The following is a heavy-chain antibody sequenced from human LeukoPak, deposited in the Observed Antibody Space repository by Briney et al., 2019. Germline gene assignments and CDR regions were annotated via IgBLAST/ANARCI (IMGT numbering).Heavy chain of an antibody. CDR2: IIPIFGTA. D-gene: IGHD3-10*01. CDR3: SRQSPPPISGTPLNFYGSGSYYSPFGY. CDR1: GGTFSSYA. Sequence: SVKVSCKASGGTFSSYAISWVRQAPGQGLEWMGGIIPIFGTANYAQKFQGRVTITADESTSTAYTELSSLRSEDTAVYYCSRQSPPPISGTPLNFYGSGSYYSPFGYWGQGTLVTVSS. V-gene: IGHV1-69*13. J-gene: IGHJ4*02.